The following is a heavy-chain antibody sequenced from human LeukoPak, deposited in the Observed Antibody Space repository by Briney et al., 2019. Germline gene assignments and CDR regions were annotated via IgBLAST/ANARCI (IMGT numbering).Heavy chain of an antibody. J-gene: IGHJ6*03. V-gene: IGHV3-30*02. CDR1: GFTFSSYG. Sequence: GGSLRLSCATSGFTFSSYGMHWVRQSPGMGLEWVAFIRYDGNTKYYADSVKGRFTISRDTSKNTLYLQMNSLRSDDTAVYYCARDGRYCSGGSCYYYYYMDVWGKGTTVTISS. CDR3: ARDGRYCSGGSCYYYYYMDV. CDR2: IRYDGNTK. D-gene: IGHD2-15*01.